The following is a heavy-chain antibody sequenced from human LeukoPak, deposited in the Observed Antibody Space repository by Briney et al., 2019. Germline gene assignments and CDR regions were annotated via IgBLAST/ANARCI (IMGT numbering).Heavy chain of an antibody. CDR3: VRVGGTGHFDD. CDR2: IHYSGST. V-gene: IGHV4-59*01. J-gene: IGHJ4*02. CDR1: GGSISSYY. Sequence: SETLSLTCSVSGGSISSYYWTWIRQFPGQGLEWIGYIHYSGSTNHNPSLRSQVTMSVDTSRNQFSLKLSSVTAADTAVYFCVRVGGTGHFDDWGQGTLVTVSS. D-gene: IGHD1-1*01.